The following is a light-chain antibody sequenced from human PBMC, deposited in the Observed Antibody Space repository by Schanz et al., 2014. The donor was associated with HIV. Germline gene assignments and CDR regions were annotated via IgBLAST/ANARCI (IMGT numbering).Light chain of an antibody. CDR1: QSVSTY. J-gene: IGKJ2*01. V-gene: IGKV3-15*01. Sequence: EIVLTQSPGTLSLSPGERATLSCRASQSVSTYLAWYQQTPGQVPRLLIYGASTRATGVPARFSGSGSGTEFTLTISSLQPDDFATYYCQQYNNDPYTFGQGTKLEIK. CDR3: QQYNNDPYT. CDR2: GAS.